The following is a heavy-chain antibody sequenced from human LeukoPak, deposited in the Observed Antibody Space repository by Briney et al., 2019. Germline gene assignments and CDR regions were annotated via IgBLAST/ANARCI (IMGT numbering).Heavy chain of an antibody. D-gene: IGHD6-19*01. J-gene: IGHJ4*02. CDR3: AKSKSSGARVYFDY. V-gene: IGHV3-23*01. CDR2: ISGSGGST. CDR1: GFIFSNYA. Sequence: GGSLRLSCAASGFIFSNYAMSWVRQAPGKGLEWVSGISGSGGSTYYADSVKGRFTISRDNSKNTLYLQMSSLRVEDTAVYYCAKSKSSGARVYFDYWGQGTLVTVSS.